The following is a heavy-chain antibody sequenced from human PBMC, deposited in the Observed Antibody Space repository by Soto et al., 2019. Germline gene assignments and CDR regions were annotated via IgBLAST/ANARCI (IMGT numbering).Heavy chain of an antibody. J-gene: IGHJ6*02. CDR3: ARDPYYYDSHIYYGMDV. CDR2: VYYSGTT. V-gene: IGHV4-61*01. CDR1: GGSVSDKTYY. D-gene: IGHD3-22*01. Sequence: PWETLSLTCSVSGGSVSDKTYYWSWIRQPPGKRLDWIGYVYYSGTTSYNPSLKSRVTISVDNVKNSLSLQMSSLRVEDTAVYYCARDPYYYDSHIYYGMDVWGQGTTVTVSS.